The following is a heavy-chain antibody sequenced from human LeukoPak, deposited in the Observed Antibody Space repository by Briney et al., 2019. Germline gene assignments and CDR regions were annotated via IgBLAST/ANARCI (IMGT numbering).Heavy chain of an antibody. V-gene: IGHV1-2*02. CDR1: GYTFTGYY. Sequence: VASVKVSCKASGYTFTGYYMHRVRQAPGQGLEWMGWINPNSGGTNYAQKFQGRVTMTRDTSISTAYMELSRLRSDDTAVYYCASRDSSGYYSFDYWGQGTLVTVSS. CDR2: INPNSGGT. D-gene: IGHD3-22*01. J-gene: IGHJ4*02. CDR3: ASRDSSGYYSFDY.